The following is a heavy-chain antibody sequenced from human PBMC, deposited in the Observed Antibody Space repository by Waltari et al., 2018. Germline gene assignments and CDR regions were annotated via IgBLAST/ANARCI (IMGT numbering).Heavy chain of an antibody. Sequence: QVQLVQSGAEVKKPGSSVKVSCKASGGTFSSYAISWVRQAPGQGLEWMGGVIPILGTANYAQKFQGRVTITADKSTSTAYMGLSSLRSEDTAVYYCASDSSGSLDAFDIWGQGTMVTVSS. CDR2: VIPILGTA. D-gene: IGHD3-22*01. V-gene: IGHV1-69*14. CDR3: ASDSSGSLDAFDI. J-gene: IGHJ3*02. CDR1: GGTFSSYA.